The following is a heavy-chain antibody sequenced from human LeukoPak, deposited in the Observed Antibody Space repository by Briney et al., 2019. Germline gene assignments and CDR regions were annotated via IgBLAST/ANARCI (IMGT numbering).Heavy chain of an antibody. CDR1: GGTFSRDA. CDR3: AKGGRAAQLYRNWFDP. V-gene: IGHV1-69*05. J-gene: IGHJ5*02. CDR2: IIPLFGTT. Sequence: SVKVSCKASGGTFSRDAISWVRQAPGQGLEWMGGIIPLFGTTNYAQKFQGRVTITTDESMSTVYMELSSLRSEDTAVYFCAKGGRAAQLYRNWFDPWGQGTLVTVSS. D-gene: IGHD2-8*01.